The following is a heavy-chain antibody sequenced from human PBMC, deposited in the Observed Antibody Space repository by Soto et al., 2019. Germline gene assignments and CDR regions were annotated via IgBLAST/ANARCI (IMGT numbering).Heavy chain of an antibody. Sequence: SVKVSCKASGFTFSSSAVQWVRQARGQRLEWIGWIVLGNGNTNYAQKFQERVTITRDMPTSTAYMEVRSLTSDDTAVYYCADKIGNIGWYWLDTWGQGTLVTVSS. CDR3: ADKIGNIGWYWLDT. V-gene: IGHV1-58*01. CDR1: GFTFSSSA. D-gene: IGHD6-19*01. CDR2: IVLGNGNT. J-gene: IGHJ5*02.